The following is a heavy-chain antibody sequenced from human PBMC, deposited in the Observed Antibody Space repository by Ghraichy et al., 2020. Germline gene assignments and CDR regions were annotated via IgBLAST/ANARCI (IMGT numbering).Heavy chain of an antibody. D-gene: IGHD6-19*01. CDR3: VKDGSGWSRVD. J-gene: IGHJ4*02. Sequence: SETLSLTCAVSGYSISSGYSWGWIRQPPGKGLEWIGSINRSGTTYYNPSLKSRVSISVDTSKNHFSLNLSSVTAADTAVYYCVKDGSGWSRVDWGQGTLVTVSS. CDR1: GYSISSGYS. CDR2: INRSGTT. V-gene: IGHV4-38-2*02.